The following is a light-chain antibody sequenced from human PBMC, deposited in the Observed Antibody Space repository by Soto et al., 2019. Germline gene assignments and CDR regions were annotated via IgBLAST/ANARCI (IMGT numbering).Light chain of an antibody. Sequence: QSVLTQPRSVSGSPGQSVTISCTGTSSDVGGYNYVSWYQQHPGKAPKLMIYDVSKRPSGVPDRFSGSKSGNTASLTISGLQAEDEAVYYCCSYAGSYTWVFGGGTK. CDR2: DVS. J-gene: IGLJ3*02. V-gene: IGLV2-11*01. CDR1: SSDVGGYNY. CDR3: CSYAGSYTWV.